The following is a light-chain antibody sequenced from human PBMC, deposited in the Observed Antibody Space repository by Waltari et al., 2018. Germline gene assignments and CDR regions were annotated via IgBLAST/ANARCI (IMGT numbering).Light chain of an antibody. V-gene: IGKV3-20*01. Sequence: EIVLTQSPGTLSLSPGDRATLSCRASQSIGSVSLAWYQHKPGQAPRLLLYGASRRATGIPDRFSWGGSGTDFTLTISRLEPEDFAVYYCQHFDSSPPITFGQGKRLEI. CDR1: QSIGSVS. CDR3: QHFDSSPPIT. J-gene: IGKJ5*01. CDR2: GAS.